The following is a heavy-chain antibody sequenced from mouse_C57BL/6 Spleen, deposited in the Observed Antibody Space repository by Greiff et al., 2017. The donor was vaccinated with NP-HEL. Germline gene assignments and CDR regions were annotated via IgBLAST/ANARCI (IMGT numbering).Heavy chain of an antibody. Sequence: QVQLQQSGAELVKPGASVKISCKASGYAFSSYWMNWVKQRPGKGLEWIGQIYPGDGDTNYNGKFKGKATLTADKSSSTAYMQLSSLTSEDSAVYFCARGGDDYDFDYWGQGTTLTVSS. CDR1: GYAFSSYW. CDR3: ARGGDDYDFDY. J-gene: IGHJ2*01. D-gene: IGHD2-4*01. CDR2: IYPGDGDT. V-gene: IGHV1-80*01.